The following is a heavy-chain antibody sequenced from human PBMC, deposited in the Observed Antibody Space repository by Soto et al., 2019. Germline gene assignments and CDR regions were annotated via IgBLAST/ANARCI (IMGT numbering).Heavy chain of an antibody. CDR1: GFTFRNYG. V-gene: IGHV3-33*01. Sequence: QVQLVESGGGVVQPGRSLRLSCAASGFTFRNYGMHWVRQAPGKGLEWVAVIWYDGSNTYYADSVKGRFTIPRDNSKNTLHLQMNSLRAEDTAVYYCTRDVSSRYFDLWGRGSLVTVSS. CDR2: IWYDGSNT. J-gene: IGHJ2*01. CDR3: TRDVSSRYFDL.